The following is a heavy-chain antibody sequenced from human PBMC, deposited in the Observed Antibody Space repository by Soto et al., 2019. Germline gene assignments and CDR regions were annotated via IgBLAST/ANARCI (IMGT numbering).Heavy chain of an antibody. Sequence: QVQLVASGGGVVQPGRSLRLSCVASAFNFGSYGMHWVRQAPGKGLEWVAVIYYNGGTKNYADSVKGRFTISRDNSNNTMYLQMNSLRAEDTAVYYCSRGNWYFDLWGRGTLVTVSS. CDR2: IYYNGGTK. V-gene: IGHV3-33*01. CDR1: AFNFGSYG. J-gene: IGHJ2*01. CDR3: SRGNWYFDL.